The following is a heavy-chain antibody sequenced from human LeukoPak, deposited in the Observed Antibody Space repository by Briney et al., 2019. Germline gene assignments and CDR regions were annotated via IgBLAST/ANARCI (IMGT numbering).Heavy chain of an antibody. J-gene: IGHJ5*02. D-gene: IGHD2-2*01. Sequence: GGSLRLSCAASGFTFSSYAMSWVRQAPGKGLEWVSAISGSGGSTYYADFVKGRFTISRDNSKNTLYLQMNSLRAEDTAVYYCAKDEVIVVVPAARNWFDPGGEGTLVTVSS. V-gene: IGHV3-23*01. CDR2: ISGSGGST. CDR3: AKDEVIVVVPAARNWFDP. CDR1: GFTFSSYA.